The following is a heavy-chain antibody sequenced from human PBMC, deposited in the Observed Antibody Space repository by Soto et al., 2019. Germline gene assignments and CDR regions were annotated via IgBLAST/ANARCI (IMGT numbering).Heavy chain of an antibody. V-gene: IGHV1-18*01. CDR1: GYSFTSYG. CDR2: ISPYNGHT. Sequence: QVQLVQSAGEGKKPGASVKVSCKASGYSFTSYGISWVRRAPGQGLEWMGWISPYNGHTQFVERFQGRVTMTTDTSTKTAYMGLRNLRSDDTAHYYCARDLTIVPATHPRLENYGMDVWGQGTTVIFSS. CDR3: ARDLTIVPATHPRLENYGMDV. D-gene: IGHD2-2*01. J-gene: IGHJ6*02.